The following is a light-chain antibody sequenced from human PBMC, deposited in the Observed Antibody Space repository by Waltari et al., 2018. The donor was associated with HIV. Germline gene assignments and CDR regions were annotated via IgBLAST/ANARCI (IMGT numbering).Light chain of an antibody. CDR1: ENVYTN. V-gene: IGKV3D-15*03. CDR3: QQYNRRPPWT. Sequence: TVITHSPATPPVSPEERATLSCRASENVYTNLAWYQQKPGQDPRLLIYAASIRDTGVPVRFSGSGAGTVFTLTINILQTEDFAVYYCQQYNRRPPWTFGQGTKVEVK. J-gene: IGKJ1*01. CDR2: AAS.